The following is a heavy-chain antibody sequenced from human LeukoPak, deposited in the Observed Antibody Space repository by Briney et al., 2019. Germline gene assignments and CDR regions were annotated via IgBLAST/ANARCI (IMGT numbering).Heavy chain of an antibody. J-gene: IGHJ4*02. V-gene: IGHV3-23*01. D-gene: IGHD5-18*01. CDR1: GFTFSSYS. Sequence: SGGSLRLSCAASGFTFSSYSMNWVRQAPGKGLEWVSAISGSGGSTYYADSVKGRFTISRDNSKNTLYLQMNSLRAEDTAVYYCARDRWGYSYGGDWGQGTLVTVSS. CDR2: ISGSGGST. CDR3: ARDRWGYSYGGD.